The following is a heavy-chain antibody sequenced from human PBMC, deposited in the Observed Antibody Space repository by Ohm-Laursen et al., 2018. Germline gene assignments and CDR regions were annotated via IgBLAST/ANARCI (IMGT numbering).Heavy chain of an antibody. Sequence: SLRLSCTASDFTVSGAWMSWVRQAPGKGLEWVGLIKRSSEGSTTHYAAPVKGRFAISRDDSENTLHLRIDSLKTEDTAIYYCTTHYKFWGQGTLVTVSS. V-gene: IGHV3-15*01. CDR2: IKRSSEGSTT. CDR1: DFTVSGAW. CDR3: TTHYKF. D-gene: IGHD4-11*01. J-gene: IGHJ1*01.